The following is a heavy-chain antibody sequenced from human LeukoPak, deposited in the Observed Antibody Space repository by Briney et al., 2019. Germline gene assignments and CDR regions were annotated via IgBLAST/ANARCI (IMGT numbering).Heavy chain of an antibody. CDR3: AKEELRRITMWGYMDV. D-gene: IGHD3-10*02. CDR2: IRYDGSNK. J-gene: IGHJ6*03. V-gene: IGHV3-30*02. Sequence: GGSPRLSCAASGFTFSSYGMHWVRQAPGKGLEWVAFIRYDGSNKYYADSVKGRFTISRDNSKNTLYLQMNSLRAEDTAVYYCAKEELRRITMWGYMDVWGKGTTVTISS. CDR1: GFTFSSYG.